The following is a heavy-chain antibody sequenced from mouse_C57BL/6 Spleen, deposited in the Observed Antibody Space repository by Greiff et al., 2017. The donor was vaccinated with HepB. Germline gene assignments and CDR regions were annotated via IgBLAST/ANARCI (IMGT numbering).Heavy chain of an antibody. V-gene: IGHV1-82*01. J-gene: IGHJ1*03. CDR3: ALITTVVATKWYFDV. D-gene: IGHD1-1*01. Sequence: QVQLQQSGPELVKPGASVKISCKASGYAFSSSWMNWVEQRPGKGLEWIGRIYPGDGDTNYNGKFKGKATLTADKSSSTAYMQLSSLTSEDSAVYFCALITTVVATKWYFDVWGTGTTVTVSS. CDR1: GYAFSSSW. CDR2: IYPGDGDT.